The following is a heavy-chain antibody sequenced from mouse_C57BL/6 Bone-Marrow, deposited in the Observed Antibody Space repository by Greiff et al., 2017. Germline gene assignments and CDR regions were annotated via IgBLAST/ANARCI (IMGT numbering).Heavy chain of an antibody. CDR2: ISSGGDYI. D-gene: IGHD2-5*01. V-gene: IGHV5-9-1*02. Sequence: EVKVVESGEGLVKPGGSLKLSCAASGFTFSSYAMSWVRQTPEKRLEWVAYISSGGDYIYYADTVKGRFTISRDNARNTLYLQMSRLKSEDTAMYYCTRGGYSNLQCYWGQGTTLTVSS. J-gene: IGHJ2*01. CDR1: GFTFSSYA. CDR3: TRGGYSNLQCY.